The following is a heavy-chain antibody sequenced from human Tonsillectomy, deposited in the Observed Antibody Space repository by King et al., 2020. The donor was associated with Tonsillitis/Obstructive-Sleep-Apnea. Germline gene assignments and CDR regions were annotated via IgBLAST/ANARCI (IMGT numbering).Heavy chain of an antibody. Sequence: VQLVESGGGVVRPGGSLRLSCAASGFTFDDYGMSWVRQSPGKGLEWVAGINWNGGSTGYADSVKGRFTISRENAKNSLFLQMTSLRAEDTALYYCAREDGESGSKWFEYYVYMDVWGRGTTVTVSS. J-gene: IGHJ6*03. D-gene: IGHD2-8*01. CDR2: INWNGGST. CDR3: AREDGESGSKWFEYYVYMDV. CDR1: GFTFDDYG. V-gene: IGHV3-20*04.